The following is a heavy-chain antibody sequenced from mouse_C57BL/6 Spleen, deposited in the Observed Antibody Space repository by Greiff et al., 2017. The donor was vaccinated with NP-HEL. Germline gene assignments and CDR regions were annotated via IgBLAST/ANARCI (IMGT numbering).Heavy chain of an antibody. V-gene: IGHV1-64*01. CDR2: IHPNSGST. CDR3: ARDYGNYYLDY. D-gene: IGHD2-1*01. Sequence: QVQLQQPGAELVKPGASVKLSCKASGYTFTSYWMHWVKQRPGQGLEWIGMIHPNSGSTNYNEKFKSKATLTVDKSSSTAYMQLSSLTSEDSAVYYCARDYGNYYLDYWGQGTTLTVSS. J-gene: IGHJ2*01. CDR1: GYTFTSYW.